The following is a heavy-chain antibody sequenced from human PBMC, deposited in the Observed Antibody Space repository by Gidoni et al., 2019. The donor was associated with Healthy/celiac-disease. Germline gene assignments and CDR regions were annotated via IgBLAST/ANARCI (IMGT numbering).Heavy chain of an antibody. CDR1: GFTFSSYS. V-gene: IGHV3-21*01. D-gene: IGHD3-16*01. CDR2: ISSSSSYI. Sequence: EVQLVESGGGLVKPGGSLGLSCAASGFTFSSYSMNWVRQAPGKGLEWVSSISSSSSYIYYADSVKGRFTISRDNAKNSLYLQMNSLRAEDTAVYYCARVSLHIYDYYYGMDVWGQGTTVTVSS. J-gene: IGHJ6*02. CDR3: ARVSLHIYDYYYGMDV.